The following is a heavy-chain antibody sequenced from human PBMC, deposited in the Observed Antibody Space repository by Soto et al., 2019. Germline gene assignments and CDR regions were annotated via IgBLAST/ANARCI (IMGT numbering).Heavy chain of an antibody. V-gene: IGHV3-30*02. CDR3: AKEGPGGGRHFYYGMDV. D-gene: IGHD1-26*01. J-gene: IGHJ6*02. CDR2: ITNDGNNE. Sequence: SEGSLGLSCGASGFVFSDYGMHWVRQAPGKGLEWVALITNDGNNEFYRESVKGRFSISRGRSTNTVDLLMNSLRPEDTGVYYCAKEGPGGGRHFYYGMDVWGQVPKATFSS. CDR1: GFVFSDYG.